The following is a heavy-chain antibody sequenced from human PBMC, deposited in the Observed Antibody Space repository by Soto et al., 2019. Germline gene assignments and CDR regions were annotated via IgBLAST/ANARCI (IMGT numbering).Heavy chain of an antibody. CDR1: GFTFSSYW. CDR2: IKQDGSEK. J-gene: IGHJ4*02. Sequence: GGSLRLSCAASGFTFSSYWMSWVRQAPGKGLEWVANIKQDGSEKYYVDSVKGRFTISRDNAKNSLYLQMNSLRAEDTAVYYCARVLMVRGVITAPDYWGQGTLVTLSS. D-gene: IGHD3-10*01. V-gene: IGHV3-7*03. CDR3: ARVLMVRGVITAPDY.